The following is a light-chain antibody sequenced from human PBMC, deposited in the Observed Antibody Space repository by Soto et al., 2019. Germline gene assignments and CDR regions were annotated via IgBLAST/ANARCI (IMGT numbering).Light chain of an antibody. V-gene: IGLV1-51*01. J-gene: IGLJ2*01. CDR1: SSNIGNNP. CDR3: GTWDSILTSVV. CDR2: DTD. Sequence: QSVLTQPPSVSAAPGQKVTISCSGSSSNIGNNPVSWYQQIPGTAPKLLVYDTDERPSGIPDRFSGSKSGTSATLGITGLQTGDEADYYCGTWDSILTSVVFGGGTKLTVL.